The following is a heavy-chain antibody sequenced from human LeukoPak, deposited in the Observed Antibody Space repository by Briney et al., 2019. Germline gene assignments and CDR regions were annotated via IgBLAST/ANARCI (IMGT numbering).Heavy chain of an antibody. CDR2: ISYDGSNK. D-gene: IGHD2-21*02. CDR1: GFTFSNYG. J-gene: IGHJ4*02. CDR3: ARDRLEAVTDDDYFDY. Sequence: GTSLRLSCAASGFTFSNYGMHWVRQAPGKGLEWVAVISYDGSNKYYADSVKGRFTISRDNSKNTVYLQMNSLRAEDTGVYYCARDRLEAVTDDDYFDYWGQGTLVTVSS. V-gene: IGHV3-30*03.